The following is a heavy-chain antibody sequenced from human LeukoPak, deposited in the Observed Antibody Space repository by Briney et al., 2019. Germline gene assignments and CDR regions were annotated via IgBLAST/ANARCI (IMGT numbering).Heavy chain of an antibody. CDR2: INTSGST. Sequence: PSETLSLTCTVSGGSISSGNYYWSWIRQPAGKGLEWIGRINTSGSTNYNPSLKSRVTISVDTSKNQFSLKLSSMTAADTAVFYCARSPDIAVGGILLWGQGTLVTVSS. CDR1: GGSISSGNYY. V-gene: IGHV4-61*02. CDR3: ARSPDIAVGGILL. J-gene: IGHJ4*02. D-gene: IGHD6-19*01.